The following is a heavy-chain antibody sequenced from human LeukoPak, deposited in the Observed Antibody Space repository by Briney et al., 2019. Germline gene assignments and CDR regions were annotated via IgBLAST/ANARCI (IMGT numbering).Heavy chain of an antibody. CDR2: ISYDGSNK. J-gene: IGHJ4*02. CDR3: AKEGRVAGFDY. D-gene: IGHD6-19*01. V-gene: IGHV3-30*18. Sequence: GGSLRLSWAASGFTFSSYGMHWVRQAPGKGLEWVAVISYDGSNKYYADSVKGRFTISRDNSKNTLYLQMNSLRAEDTAVYYCAKEGRVAGFDYWGQGTLVTVSS. CDR1: GFTFSSYG.